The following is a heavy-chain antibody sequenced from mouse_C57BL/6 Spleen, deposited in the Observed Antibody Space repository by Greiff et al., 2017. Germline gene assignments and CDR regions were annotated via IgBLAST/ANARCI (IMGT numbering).Heavy chain of an antibody. V-gene: IGHV1-61*01. D-gene: IGHD2-3*01. J-gene: IGHJ3*01. CDR3: ARGRWLLPFAY. Sequence: VQLQQPGAELVRPGSSVKLSCKASGYTFTSYWMDWLKQRPGQGLEWIGNIYPSDSETHYNQKFKDKATLTVDKSSSTAYMQLSSLTSEDSAVYYCARGRWLLPFAYWGQGTLVTVSA. CDR2: IYPSDSET. CDR1: GYTFTSYW.